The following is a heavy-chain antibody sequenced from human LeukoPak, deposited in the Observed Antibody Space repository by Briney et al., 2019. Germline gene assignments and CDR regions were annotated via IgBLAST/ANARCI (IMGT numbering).Heavy chain of an antibody. J-gene: IGHJ4*02. CDR2: INGDSGYT. V-gene: IGHV3-11*05. CDR1: GFTFSDYC. Sequence: PGGSLRLSCAASGFTFSDYCMSWIRRTPGKGLEWLSYINGDSGYTNYADSVKGRFTISRDNAKRSLFLQMNSLRDEDTAVYYCARDGVAVGRLYYFDSWGQGTLVTVSS. D-gene: IGHD6-13*01. CDR3: ARDGVAVGRLYYFDS.